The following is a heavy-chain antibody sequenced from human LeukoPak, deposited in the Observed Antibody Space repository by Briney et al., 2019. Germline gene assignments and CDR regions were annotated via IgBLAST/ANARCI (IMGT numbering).Heavy chain of an antibody. Sequence: SETLSLTCTVSGGSISSSSYYWGWIRQPPGKGLEWIGSIYYSGSTYYNPSLKSRVTISVDTSKNQFSLKLSSVTAADTAVYYCARGGWDNWFDPWGQGTLVTVSS. J-gene: IGHJ5*02. D-gene: IGHD1-26*01. V-gene: IGHV4-39*07. CDR1: GGSISSSSYY. CDR2: IYYSGST. CDR3: ARGGWDNWFDP.